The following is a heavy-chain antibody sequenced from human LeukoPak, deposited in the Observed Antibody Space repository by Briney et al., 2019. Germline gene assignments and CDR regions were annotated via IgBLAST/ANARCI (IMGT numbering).Heavy chain of an antibody. CDR3: ARAVIAAEDFDY. V-gene: IGHV1-69*05. J-gene: IGHJ4*02. D-gene: IGHD6-25*01. CDR2: IIPIFGTA. CDR1: GGTFSSYA. Sequence: SVKVSCKASGGTFSSYAISWVRQAPGQGLEWMGGIIPIFGTANYAQKFQGGVTITTDESTSTAYMELSSLRSEDTAVYYCARAVIAAEDFDYWGQGTLVTVSS.